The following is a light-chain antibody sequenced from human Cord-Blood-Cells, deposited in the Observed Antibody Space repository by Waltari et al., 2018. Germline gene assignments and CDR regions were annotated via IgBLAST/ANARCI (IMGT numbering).Light chain of an antibody. Sequence: SALTQPASASGSPRQSITISCTGTSSDVGSYNLVSCDKQHPGKAPKLMISEGSNRPSGVSNRFSGSTSGNTASLTISGLQAEDEADYYCCSYAGSSTFYVFGTGTKVTVL. J-gene: IGLJ1*01. V-gene: IGLV2-23*01. CDR3: CSYAGSSTFYV. CDR2: EGS. CDR1: SSDVGSYNL.